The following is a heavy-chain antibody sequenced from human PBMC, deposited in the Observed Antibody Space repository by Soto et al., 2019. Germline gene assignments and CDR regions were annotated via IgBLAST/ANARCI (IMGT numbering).Heavy chain of an antibody. CDR2: IIPIFGTA. J-gene: IGHJ5*02. Sequence: QVQLVQSGAEVKKPGSSVKVSCKASGGTFSSYAISWVRQAPGQGLEWMGGIIPIFGTANYAQKFQGRVTITADESTSTAYMELSSLRSEDTAVYYCARDLYAEGIAAANNLFDPWGQGTLVTVSS. CDR1: GGTFSSYA. CDR3: ARDLYAEGIAAANNLFDP. D-gene: IGHD6-13*01. V-gene: IGHV1-69*01.